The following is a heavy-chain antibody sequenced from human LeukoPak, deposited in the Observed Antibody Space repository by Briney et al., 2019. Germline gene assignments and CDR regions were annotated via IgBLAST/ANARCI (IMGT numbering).Heavy chain of an antibody. J-gene: IGHJ4*02. CDR1: GYTFTGYY. CDR3: ARSLNRNYYGSGSYFVY. CDR2: INPNSGGT. D-gene: IGHD3-10*01. Sequence: GSSVKVSCKASGYTFTGYYMHWVRQAPGQGLEWMGWINPNSGGTNYAQKFQGWVTMTRDTSISTAYMELSRLRSDDTAVYYCARSLNRNYYGSGSYFVYWGQGTLVTVSS. V-gene: IGHV1-2*04.